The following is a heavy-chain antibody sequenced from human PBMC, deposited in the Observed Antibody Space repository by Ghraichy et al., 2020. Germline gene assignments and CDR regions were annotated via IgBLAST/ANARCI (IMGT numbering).Heavy chain of an antibody. D-gene: IGHD3-10*01. V-gene: IGHV4-30-4*01. CDR1: GHSISRGEYY. CDR3: ASDGSPRSVGGYDS. CDR2: TYFTGST. J-gene: IGHJ5*01. Sequence: SETLSLTCTVSGHSISRGEYYWNWLCQPPGKGREWIEHTYFTGSTYYNSSLKRRLTMSLDTSNTQFPLKLAYVAATDTVMYFGASDGSPRSVGGYDSWGPGTSVTVSS.